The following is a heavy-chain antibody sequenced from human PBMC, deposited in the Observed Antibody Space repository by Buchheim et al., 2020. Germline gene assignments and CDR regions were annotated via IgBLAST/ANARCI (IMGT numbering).Heavy chain of an antibody. CDR2: ISYDGSNK. V-gene: IGHV3-30-3*01. J-gene: IGHJ4*02. D-gene: IGHD2-21*02. CDR1: GFTFSSYA. Sequence: VQLVESGGGVVQPGRSLRLSCAASGFTFSSYAMHWVRQAPGKGLEWVAVISYDGSNKYYADSVKGRFTISRDNSKNTLYLQMNSLRAEDTAVYYCARDRSVFCGGDCYPGYWGQGTL. CDR3: ARDRSVFCGGDCYPGY.